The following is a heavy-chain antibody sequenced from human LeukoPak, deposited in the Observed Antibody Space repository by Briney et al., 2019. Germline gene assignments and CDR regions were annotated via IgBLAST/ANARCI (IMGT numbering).Heavy chain of an antibody. J-gene: IGHJ3*02. CDR1: RFTFICFS. V-gene: IGHV3-20*04. D-gene: IGHD2-15*01. Sequence: GGSQRLSCAASRFTFICFSMTWVRQAPGKGLEWVSGINWNGGSTGYADSVKGRFTISRDNAKNSLYLQMNSLRAEDTALYYCARDMVVVAATPAFDIWGQGTMVTVSS. CDR3: ARDMVVVAATPAFDI. CDR2: INWNGGST.